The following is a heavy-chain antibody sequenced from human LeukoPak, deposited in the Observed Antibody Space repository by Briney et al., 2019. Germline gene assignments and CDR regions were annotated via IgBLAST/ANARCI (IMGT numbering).Heavy chain of an antibody. J-gene: IGHJ4*02. CDR1: GFTFSSYG. D-gene: IGHD4-17*01. Sequence: PGGSLRLSCAASGFTFSSYGMHWVRQAPGKGLEWVAVISCDGSNKYYADSVKGRFTISRDNSKNTLYLQMNSLRAEDTAVYYCAKSKPSDGAPFDYWGQGTLVTVSS. V-gene: IGHV3-30*18. CDR3: AKSKPSDGAPFDY. CDR2: ISCDGSNK.